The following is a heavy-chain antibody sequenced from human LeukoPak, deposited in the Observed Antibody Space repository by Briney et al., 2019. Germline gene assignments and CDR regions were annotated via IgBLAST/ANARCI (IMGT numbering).Heavy chain of an antibody. CDR1: GGSISSSSYY. CDR3: ARQDYDYVWGSYRLYYFDY. J-gene: IGHJ4*02. D-gene: IGHD3-16*02. V-gene: IGHV4-39*01. CDR2: IYYSGST. Sequence: PSETLSLTCTVSGGSISSSSYYWGWIRQPPGTGLGWIGSIYYSGSTYYNPALKSRDTLSVDTSNNQFSLKLSSVTAADPAVYYCARQDYDYVWGSYRLYYFDYWGQGTLVTVSS.